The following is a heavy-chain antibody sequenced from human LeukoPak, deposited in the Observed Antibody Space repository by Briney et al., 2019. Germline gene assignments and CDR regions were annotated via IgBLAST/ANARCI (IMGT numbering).Heavy chain of an antibody. D-gene: IGHD6-19*01. CDR1: GYTFTSYD. J-gene: IGHJ4*02. CDR2: MNPNSGNT. CDR3: ARGYSSGWAATDY. Sequence: ASVKVSCKASGYTFTSYDINWVRQATGQGLEWMGWMNPNSGNTGYAQKFQGRVTITRNTSISTAYMELSLRSEDTAVYYCARGYSSGWAATDYWGQGTLVTVSS. V-gene: IGHV1-8*03.